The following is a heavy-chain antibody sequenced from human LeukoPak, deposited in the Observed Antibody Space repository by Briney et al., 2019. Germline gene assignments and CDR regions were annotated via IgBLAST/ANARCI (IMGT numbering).Heavy chain of an antibody. D-gene: IGHD2-15*01. CDR3: ARSGYCSGGSCFALDY. CDR1: GGSISSYY. Sequence: KPSETLSLTCTVSGGSISSYYWSWIRQPPGKGLEWIGYIYYSGSTNYNPSLKSRVTISVDTSKNQFSLKLSSVTAADTAVYYCARSGYCSGGSCFALDYWGQGTLVTVSS. CDR2: IYYSGST. V-gene: IGHV4-59*01. J-gene: IGHJ4*02.